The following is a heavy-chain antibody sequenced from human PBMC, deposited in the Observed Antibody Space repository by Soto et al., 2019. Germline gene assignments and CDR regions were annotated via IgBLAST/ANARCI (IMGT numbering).Heavy chain of an antibody. CDR1: GFTFSSYG. CDR3: AREKAGTSGTYYFDY. V-gene: IGHV3-33*01. Sequence: GGSLRLSCAASGFTFSSYGMHWVRQAPGKGLEWVAVIWYDGSNKYYADSVKGRFTISRDNSKNTLYLQMNSLRAEDTAVYYCAREKAGTSGTYYFDYWGQGTLVTVSS. D-gene: IGHD3-10*01. CDR2: IWYDGSNK. J-gene: IGHJ4*02.